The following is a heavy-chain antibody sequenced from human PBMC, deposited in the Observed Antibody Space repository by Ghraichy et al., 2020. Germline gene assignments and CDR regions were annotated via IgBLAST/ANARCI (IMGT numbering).Heavy chain of an antibody. CDR2: ISYDGSNK. J-gene: IGHJ6*02. Sequence: GGSLRLSCAASGFTFSSYSMHWVRQAPGKGLEWVAVISYDGSNKYYADSVKGRFTISRDNSKNTLYLQMNSLRAEDTAVYYCAVGGPHGAGQNYYYYYGMDVWGQGTTVTVSS. D-gene: IGHD3-16*01. CDR1: GFTFSSYS. CDR3: AVGGPHGAGQNYYYYYGMDV. V-gene: IGHV3-30-3*01.